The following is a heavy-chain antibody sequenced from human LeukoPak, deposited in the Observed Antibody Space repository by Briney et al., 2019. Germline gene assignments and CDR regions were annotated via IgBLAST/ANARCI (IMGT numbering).Heavy chain of an antibody. CDR3: ARVSCSSTSCPRRDALDV. V-gene: IGHV4-59*01. J-gene: IGHJ3*01. CDR1: GGTISYYD. Sequence: PSETLTLTCAVSGGTISYYDRSWIRQPPGKGLEWISYIYYSGSSTYYASLMSRVTISVDTSKSQYSLNLTSVTTADTAVYDCARVSCSSTSCPRRDALDVWGQGTMVTVSS. CDR2: IYYSGSS. D-gene: IGHD2-2*01.